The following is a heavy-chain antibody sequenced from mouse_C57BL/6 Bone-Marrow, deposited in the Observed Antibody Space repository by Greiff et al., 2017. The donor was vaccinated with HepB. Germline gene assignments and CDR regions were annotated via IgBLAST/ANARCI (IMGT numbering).Heavy chain of an antibody. CDR1: GYTFTSYT. CDR3: AKIYYYGSSYGRYAMDY. Sequence: VKLQESGAELARPGASVKMSCKASGYTFTSYTMHWVKQRPGQGLEWIGYINPSSGYTKYNQKFKDKATLTADKSSSTAYMQLSSLTSEDSAVYYCAKIYYYGSSYGRYAMDYWGQGTSVTVSS. V-gene: IGHV1-4*01. J-gene: IGHJ4*01. CDR2: INPSSGYT. D-gene: IGHD1-1*01.